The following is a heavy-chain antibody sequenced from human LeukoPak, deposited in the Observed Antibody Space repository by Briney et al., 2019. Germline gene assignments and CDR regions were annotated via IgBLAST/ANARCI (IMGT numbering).Heavy chain of an antibody. D-gene: IGHD3-10*01. J-gene: IGHJ4*02. V-gene: IGHV1-3*01. CDR1: GYTFPSYA. CDR2: INAGNGNT. Sequence: ASVKVSCKASGYTFPSYAMHWVRQAAGQRLEWMGWINAGNGNTKYSQKFQGRVTITRDTSASTAYMELSSLRSEDTAVYYCARGLWFGELLGGYYFDYWSQGTLVTVSS. CDR3: ARGLWFGELLGGYYFDY.